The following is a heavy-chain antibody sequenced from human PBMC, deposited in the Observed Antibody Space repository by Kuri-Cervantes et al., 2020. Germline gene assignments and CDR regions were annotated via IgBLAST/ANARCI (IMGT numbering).Heavy chain of an antibody. Sequence: GGSLRLSCAASGFTFDVYAMHWVRQAPGKGLEWVSLISWDGGSTYYADSVKGRFTISRDNSKNSLYLQMNSLRAEDTALYYCAKEGSGWLDFDYWGQGTLVTVSS. V-gene: IGHV3-43D*03. CDR2: ISWDGGST. CDR1: GFTFDVYA. J-gene: IGHJ4*02. D-gene: IGHD6-19*01. CDR3: AKEGSGWLDFDY.